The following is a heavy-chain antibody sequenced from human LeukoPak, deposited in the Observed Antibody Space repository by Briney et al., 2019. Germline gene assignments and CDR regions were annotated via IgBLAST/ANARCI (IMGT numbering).Heavy chain of an antibody. J-gene: IGHJ4*02. V-gene: IGHV3-21*01. Sequence: GGSLRLSCAASGFAFSSYSMNWVRQAPGKGLEWVSSISSSSSYIYYADSVKGRFTISRDNAKNSLYLQMNSLRSEDTAVYYCARAILRGVIHGWGQGTLVTVPS. CDR3: ARAILRGVIHG. CDR1: GFAFSSYS. CDR2: ISSSSSYI. D-gene: IGHD3-10*01.